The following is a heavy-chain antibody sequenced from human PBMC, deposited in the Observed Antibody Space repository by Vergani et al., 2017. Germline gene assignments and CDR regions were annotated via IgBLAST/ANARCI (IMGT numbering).Heavy chain of an antibody. V-gene: IGHV3-21*01. CDR1: GFTFSSYW. J-gene: IGHJ4*02. CDR3: ARSHGLMDY. Sequence: EVQLVESGGGLVQPGGSLRLSCAASGFTFSSYWMSWVRQAPGKGLEWVSSISSSSSYIYYADSVKGRFTISRDNAKNSLYLQMNSLRAEDTAVYYCARSHGLMDYWGQGTLVTVSS. D-gene: IGHD3-16*01. CDR2: ISSSSSYI.